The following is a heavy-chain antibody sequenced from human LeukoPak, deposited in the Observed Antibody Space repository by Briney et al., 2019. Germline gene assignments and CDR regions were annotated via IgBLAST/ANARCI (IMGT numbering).Heavy chain of an antibody. CDR3: ARDRSGYYDSSGYYY. J-gene: IGHJ4*02. Sequence: ASVKVSCKASGYTFTSYGISWVRQAPGQGLEWMGCISAYNGNTNYAQKLQGRVTMTTDTSTSAAYMELRSLRSDDTAVYYCARDRSGYYDSSGYYYWGQGTLVTVSS. V-gene: IGHV1-18*01. CDR1: GYTFTSYG. CDR2: ISAYNGNT. D-gene: IGHD3-22*01.